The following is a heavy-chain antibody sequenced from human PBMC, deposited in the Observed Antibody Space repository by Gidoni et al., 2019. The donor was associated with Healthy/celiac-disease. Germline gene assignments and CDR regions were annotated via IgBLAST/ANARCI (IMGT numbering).Heavy chain of an antibody. CDR3: ARDGSNWNYGNYYGMDV. Sequence: QVQLQESGPGLVKPSQALSLPCTVSGGSISSGGYYWSWIRQHPGKGLEWMGYIYCRVSTYYNPSLKRRVTISVDTSKNQFSLKLSSVTAADTAVYYCARDGSNWNYGNYYGMDVWGQGTTVTVSS. J-gene: IGHJ6*02. V-gene: IGHV4-31*03. D-gene: IGHD1-7*01. CDR1: GGSISSGGYY. CDR2: IYCRVST.